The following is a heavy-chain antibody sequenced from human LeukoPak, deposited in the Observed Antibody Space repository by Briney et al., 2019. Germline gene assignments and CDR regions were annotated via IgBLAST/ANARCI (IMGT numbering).Heavy chain of an antibody. V-gene: IGHV3-15*01. D-gene: IGHD3-22*01. CDR2: IKSKADGGTA. CDR3: TRNYYDRTGSLFY. Sequence: GGSLRLSCVASGFTFSNAWMTWVRQAPGKGLEWVGRIKSKADGGTADHAAPVKGRFNISSDDSKNTLYLQMNSLKTEDTAVYFCTRNYYDRTGSLFYWGQGTLATVSS. J-gene: IGHJ4*02. CDR1: GFTFSNAW.